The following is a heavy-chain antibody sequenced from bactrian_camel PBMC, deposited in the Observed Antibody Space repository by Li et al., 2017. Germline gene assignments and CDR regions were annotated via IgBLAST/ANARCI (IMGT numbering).Heavy chain of an antibody. V-gene: IGHV3S53*01. D-gene: IGHD2*01. Sequence: HVQLVESGGGSVQAGGSLRLACSAPGYIDSNYCMGWFRQAAGKPREGVASIGRDGIGSYADSVKGRFNISRDNAERTVYLQMNSLKPEDTATYYCAAGRSEWRYSVRLCVEHPAVDGLNYWGQGTQVTVS. CDR1: GYIDSNYC. CDR3: AAGRSEWRYSVRLCVEHPAVDGLNY. J-gene: IGHJ4*01. CDR2: IGRDGIG.